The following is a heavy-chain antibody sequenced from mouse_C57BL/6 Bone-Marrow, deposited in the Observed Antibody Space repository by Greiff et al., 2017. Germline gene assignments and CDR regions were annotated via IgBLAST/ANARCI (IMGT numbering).Heavy chain of an antibody. V-gene: IGHV1-81*01. J-gene: IGHJ2*01. CDR3: ATNYYGSSYVLDY. CDR1: GYTFTSYG. CDR2: IYPRSGNT. Sequence: QVQLKQSGAELARPGASVKLSCKASGYTFTSYGISWVKQRTGQGLEWIGEIYPRSGNTYYNEKFKGKATLTADKSSSTAYMELRSLTSEDSAVYFCATNYYGSSYVLDYWGQGTTLTVSS. D-gene: IGHD1-1*01.